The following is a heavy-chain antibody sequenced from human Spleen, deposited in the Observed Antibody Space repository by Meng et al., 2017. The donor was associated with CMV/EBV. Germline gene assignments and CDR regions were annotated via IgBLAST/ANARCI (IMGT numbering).Heavy chain of an antibody. CDR1: RFTVSSDY. V-gene: IGHV3-11*04. Sequence: GESLKISCAASRFTVSSDYMRWVRQAPGRGLEWVSYISSSGSTIYYADSVKGRFTISRDNAKKSVYLQMNRLRVEDTAVYYCARDPWASDSSGFDYWGQGALVTVSS. J-gene: IGHJ4*02. CDR2: ISSSGSTI. D-gene: IGHD3-22*01. CDR3: ARDPWASDSSGFDY.